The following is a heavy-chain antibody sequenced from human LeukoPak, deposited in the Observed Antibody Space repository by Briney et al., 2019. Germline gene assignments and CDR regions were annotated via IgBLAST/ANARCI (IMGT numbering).Heavy chain of an antibody. Sequence: GGSLRLSCAASGFTFSSYGMHWVRQAAGKGLEWVAVIWYDGSNKYYADSVKGRFTISRDNSKNTLYLQMNSLRAEDTAVYYCARDPSYYYDSSGYYADAFDIWGQGTMVTVSS. D-gene: IGHD3-22*01. V-gene: IGHV3-33*01. CDR1: GFTFSSYG. CDR2: IWYDGSNK. CDR3: ARDPSYYYDSSGYYADAFDI. J-gene: IGHJ3*02.